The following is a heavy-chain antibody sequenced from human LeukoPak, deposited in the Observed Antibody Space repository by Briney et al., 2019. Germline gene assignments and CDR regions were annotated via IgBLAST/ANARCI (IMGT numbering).Heavy chain of an antibody. CDR1: GFTFSMYS. Sequence: GGSLRLSCAASGFTFSMYSMNWVRQAPGKGLEWVSYISSLSGTIEYADSVKGRFTISRDNARNSLYLQMNSLRAEDTAVYYCAELGITMIGGVWGKGTTVTISS. CDR3: AELGITMIGGV. J-gene: IGHJ6*04. CDR2: ISSLSGTI. D-gene: IGHD3-10*02. V-gene: IGHV3-48*04.